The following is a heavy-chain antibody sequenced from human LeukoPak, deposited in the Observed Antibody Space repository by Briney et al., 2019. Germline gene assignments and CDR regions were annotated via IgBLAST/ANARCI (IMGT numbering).Heavy chain of an antibody. V-gene: IGHV3-23*01. J-gene: IGHJ4*02. Sequence: GGSLILSCAASGFIFSNYAMAWVRQAPGKGLEWVSGITNSASQPPYADSVKGRFTISRDNSRNMLYLQMNSLRVEDTAVYYCAKRALTSVTHYYLDFWGRGTLVTVSS. CDR3: AKRALTSVTHYYLDF. D-gene: IGHD4-11*01. CDR2: ITNSASQP. CDR1: GFIFSNYA.